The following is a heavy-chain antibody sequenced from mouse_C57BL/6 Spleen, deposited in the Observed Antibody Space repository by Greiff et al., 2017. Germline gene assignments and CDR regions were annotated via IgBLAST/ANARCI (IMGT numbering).Heavy chain of an antibody. V-gene: IGHV7-3*01. CDR3: ARSTGGFDY. J-gene: IGHJ2*01. CDR1: GFTFTDYY. D-gene: IGHD4-1*02. Sequence: EVQLVESGGGLVQPGGSLSLSCAASGFTFTDYYMSWVRQPPGKALEWLGFIRNKANGYTTEYSASVKGRFTISRDNSQSILYLQMNALRAEDRATYYCARSTGGFDYWGQGTTLTVSS. CDR2: IRNKANGYTT.